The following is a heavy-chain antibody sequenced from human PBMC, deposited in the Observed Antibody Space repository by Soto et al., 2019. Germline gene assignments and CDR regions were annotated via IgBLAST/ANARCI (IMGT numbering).Heavy chain of an antibody. V-gene: IGHV3-30*18. J-gene: IGHJ6*02. CDR1: GFTFSRYG. CDR3: AKDRDWNYAFGMDV. D-gene: IGHD1-7*01. Sequence: PGGSLRLSCAASGFTFSRYGMHWVRQAPGKGLEWVAVISYDGSNKYYADSVKDRFTISRDNSKNTLYLQMNSLRAEDTAVYYCAKDRDWNYAFGMDVWGQGTTVTV. CDR2: ISYDGSNK.